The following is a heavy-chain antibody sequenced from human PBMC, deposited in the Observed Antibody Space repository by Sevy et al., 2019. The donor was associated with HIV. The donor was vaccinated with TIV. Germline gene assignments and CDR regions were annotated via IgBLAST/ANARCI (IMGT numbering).Heavy chain of an antibody. CDR3: ARVWNSDYYDSSGPNWFDS. Sequence: ASVKVSCKASGYTFTGYSMHWVRQAPGQGLEWMGWINPNSGGTNYAQKFQGRVTMTRDTSISTAYTELSRLRSDETAVYYCARVWNSDYYDSSGPNWFDSWGQGTLVTVSS. D-gene: IGHD3-22*01. V-gene: IGHV1-2*02. J-gene: IGHJ5*01. CDR1: GYTFTGYS. CDR2: INPNSGGT.